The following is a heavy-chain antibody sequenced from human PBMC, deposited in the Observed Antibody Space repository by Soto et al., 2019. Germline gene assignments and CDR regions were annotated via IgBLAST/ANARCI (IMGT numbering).Heavy chain of an antibody. CDR3: ARVGNGRLFRVHDY. V-gene: IGHV4-34*01. J-gene: IGHJ4*02. CDR2: INHSGST. D-gene: IGHD3-22*01. CDR1: GGSFSGYY. Sequence: TSETLSLTCAVYGGSFSGYYWSWIRQPPGKGLEWIGEINHSGSTNYNPSLKSRVTISVDTSKNQFSLKLSSVTAADTAVYYCARVGNGRLFRVHDYWGQGTLVTVSS.